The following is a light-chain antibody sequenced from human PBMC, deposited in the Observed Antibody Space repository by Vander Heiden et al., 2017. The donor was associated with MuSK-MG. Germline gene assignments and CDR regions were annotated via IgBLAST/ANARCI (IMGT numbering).Light chain of an antibody. V-gene: IGKV1-39*01. CDR1: QTISTY. CDR3: QQPYSTPPWT. Sequence: DLQMNQSPSSLSASVGDRVTITCRASQTISTYLNWYQQKTGKAPKLLIYAASSLQNGVPSRFSGSRSGPEFTHTISSLQPEDSATYYCQQPYSTPPWTFGRGTKVXI. CDR2: AAS. J-gene: IGKJ1*01.